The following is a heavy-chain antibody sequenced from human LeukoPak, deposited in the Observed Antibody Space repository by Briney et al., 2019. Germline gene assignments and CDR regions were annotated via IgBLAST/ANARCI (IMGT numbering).Heavy chain of an antibody. CDR1: GFTFSNHG. CDR2: ISPSGDIT. Sequence: GGSLRLSCAASGFTFSNHGMNWVRQAPGKGLEWVSGISPSGDITYYADSVKGRFTISRDNSKNTLYLEVISLTAEDTAVYYCAKSDPSYYGSGSPYYFDYWGQGTLVTVSS. D-gene: IGHD3-10*01. J-gene: IGHJ4*02. V-gene: IGHV3-23*01. CDR3: AKSDPSYYGSGSPYYFDY.